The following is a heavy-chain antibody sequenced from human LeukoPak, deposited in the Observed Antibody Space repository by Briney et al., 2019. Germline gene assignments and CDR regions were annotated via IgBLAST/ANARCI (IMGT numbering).Heavy chain of an antibody. D-gene: IGHD4-23*01. V-gene: IGHV3-53*01. CDR1: GFSGSSNY. CDR2: VYNGGST. Sequence: GGSLRCSGAAYGFSGSSNYMRWVRQAPGMGLKWISVVYNGGSTYYADSVKGRFTFSRDNSKNTLDLQMNRLRAEDTAVYYCARDLTVVDPYYYYYGMDVWGQGTTVTVSS. CDR3: ARDLTVVDPYYYYYGMDV. J-gene: IGHJ6*02.